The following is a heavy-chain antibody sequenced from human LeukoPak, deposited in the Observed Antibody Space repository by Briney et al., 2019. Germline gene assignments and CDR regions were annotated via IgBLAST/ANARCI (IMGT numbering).Heavy chain of an antibody. Sequence: PGGSLRLSCGASGFTFSSNAMYWVRQAPGKGPEWVSAISDNGRSTYYADSVKGRFTISRDKSKNTLYLQMNSLRAEDTAVYYCAKDLAGTTSFDYWGQGTLVTVSS. D-gene: IGHD1-7*01. CDR1: GFTFSSNA. V-gene: IGHV3-23*01. J-gene: IGHJ4*02. CDR3: AKDLAGTTSFDY. CDR2: ISDNGRST.